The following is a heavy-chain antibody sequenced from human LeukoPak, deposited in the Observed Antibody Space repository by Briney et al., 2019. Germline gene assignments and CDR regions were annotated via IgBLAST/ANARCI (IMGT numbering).Heavy chain of an antibody. Sequence: SETLSLTCTVSAGSISSGSYYWSWIRQPAGTRLEWIGRIYTSGSTNYNPSLKSRVTISVDTSKNQFSLKLSSVTAADTAVYYCARGSGFGELGSSKFDPWGQGTLVTVSS. V-gene: IGHV4-61*02. D-gene: IGHD3-10*01. J-gene: IGHJ5*02. CDR1: AGSISSGSYY. CDR2: IYTSGST. CDR3: ARGSGFGELGSSKFDP.